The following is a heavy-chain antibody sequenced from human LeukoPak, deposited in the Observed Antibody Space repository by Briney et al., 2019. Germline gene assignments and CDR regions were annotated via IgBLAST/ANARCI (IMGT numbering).Heavy chain of an antibody. CDR1: GGTFSSYA. J-gene: IGHJ6*04. D-gene: IGHD3-10*01. Sequence: SVTVSCKASGGTFSSYAISWVRQAPGQGLEWMGGIIPIFGTANYAQKFQGRVTITADESTSTAYMELSSLRSEDTAVYYCARGYYYGSGWLGITKMDVWGKGTTVTISS. CDR2: IIPIFGTA. V-gene: IGHV1-69*01. CDR3: ARGYYYGSGWLGITKMDV.